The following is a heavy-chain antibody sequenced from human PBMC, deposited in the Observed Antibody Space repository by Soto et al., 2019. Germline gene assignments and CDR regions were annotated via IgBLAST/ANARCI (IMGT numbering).Heavy chain of an antibody. V-gene: IGHV6-1*01. D-gene: IGHD6-19*01. Sequence: SLTCAISGDSVSSNSGAWNWIRQSPSRGLEWLGRTYYRSKWYTAYAVSVRSRITINPDTSKNQFSLQLSSVTPEDTAVYYCTGQSVAGAIDYSGQGTPVTVSS. J-gene: IGHJ4*02. CDR2: TYYRSKWYT. CDR1: GDSVSSNSGA. CDR3: TGQSVAGAIDY.